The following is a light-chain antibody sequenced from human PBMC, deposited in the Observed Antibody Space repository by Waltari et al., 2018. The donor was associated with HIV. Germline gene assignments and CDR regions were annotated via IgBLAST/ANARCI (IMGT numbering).Light chain of an antibody. CDR3: QQSHIVPWT. CDR2: AAS. CDR1: LSVSSY. Sequence: DIQMTQSPSSLSASVGDRVTITCRASLSVSSYLNWYQHKPGKTPKLLIYAASSLQSGVPSRFSGSGSGTEFTLTISSLQPDDFATYYCQQSHIVPWTFGQGTKVEIK. J-gene: IGKJ1*01. V-gene: IGKV1-39*01.